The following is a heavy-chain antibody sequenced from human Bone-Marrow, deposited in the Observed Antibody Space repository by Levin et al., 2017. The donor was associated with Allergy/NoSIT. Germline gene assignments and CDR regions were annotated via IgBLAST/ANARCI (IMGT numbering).Heavy chain of an antibody. V-gene: IGHV1-8*01. J-gene: IGHJ4*02. Sequence: PGESLKISCKASGYSFNSYNINWMRQAAGQGLEWLGSSNPESGDSGYGQQFRGRVTLTTDTSTSTAYMELFSLTSEDTAVYFCARGFRGGSCCGDHWGQGTLVTVSS. CDR2: SNPESGDS. D-gene: IGHD3-10*01. CDR3: ARGFRGGSCCGDH. CDR1: GYSFNSYN.